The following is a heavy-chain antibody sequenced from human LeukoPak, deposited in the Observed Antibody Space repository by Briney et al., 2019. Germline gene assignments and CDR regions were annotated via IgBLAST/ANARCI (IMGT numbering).Heavy chain of an antibody. CDR3: ARDGCHYDSSGYYYCDYYYYYGMDV. CDR2: IIAILGIA. Sequence: ASVTVSCKASGGTFSSYAISWVRQAPGPGLEWMGRIIAILGIAKYAQKVQGRVTITADKSTSTAYMELSSLRSEDTAVYYCARDGCHYDSSGYYYCDYYYYYGMDVWGQGTTVTVSS. V-gene: IGHV1-69*04. CDR1: GGTFSSYA. D-gene: IGHD3-22*01. J-gene: IGHJ6*02.